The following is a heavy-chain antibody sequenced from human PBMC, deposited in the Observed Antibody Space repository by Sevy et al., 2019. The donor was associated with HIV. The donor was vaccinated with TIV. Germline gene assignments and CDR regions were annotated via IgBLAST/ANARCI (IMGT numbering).Heavy chain of an antibody. J-gene: IGHJ6*03. D-gene: IGHD3-22*01. CDR1: GGTFSSYA. CDR2: IIPIFGTA. CDR3: ASMKGDSSGYYFHHYYMDV. Sequence: ASVKVSCKASGGTFSSYAISWVRQAPGQGLEWMGGIIPIFGTANYAQKFQGRVTITADESTSTAYMELSSLRSEDTAVYYCASMKGDSSGYYFHHYYMDVWGKGTTVTVSS. V-gene: IGHV1-69*13.